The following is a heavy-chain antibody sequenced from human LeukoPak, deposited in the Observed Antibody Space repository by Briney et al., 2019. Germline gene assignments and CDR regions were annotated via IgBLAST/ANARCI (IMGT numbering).Heavy chain of an antibody. CDR1: EFTFNSYA. CDR3: AKSSYYDSSGYYREYYFDY. V-gene: IGHV3-23*01. D-gene: IGHD3-22*01. Sequence: GGSLRLSCTASEFTFNSYAMSWVRQAPGKGLEWVSSVSGSGGSTYYADSVMGRFTISRDNSKSTLFLQMSSLRAEDTAVYYCAKSSYYDSSGYYREYYFDYWGQGTLVTVSS. CDR2: VSGSGGST. J-gene: IGHJ4*02.